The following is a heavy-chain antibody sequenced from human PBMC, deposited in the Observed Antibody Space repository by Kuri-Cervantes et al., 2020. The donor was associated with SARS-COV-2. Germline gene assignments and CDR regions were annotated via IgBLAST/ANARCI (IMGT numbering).Heavy chain of an antibody. V-gene: IGHV4-59*08. J-gene: IGHJ6*03. CDR1: GGSISSYY. D-gene: IGHD1-26*01. CDR3: ARHALELLPDYYYYYYMDV. CDR2: IYYSGST. Sequence: SETLSLTCTVSGGSISSYYWSWIRQPPGKGLEWIGYIYYSGSTNYNPSLKSRVTISVDTSKNQFSLKLSSVTAADTAVYYCARHALELLPDYYYYYYMDVWGKGTTVTVSS.